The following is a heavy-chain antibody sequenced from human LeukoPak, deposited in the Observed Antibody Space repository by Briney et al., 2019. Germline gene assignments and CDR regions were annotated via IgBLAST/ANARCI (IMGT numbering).Heavy chain of an antibody. Sequence: QPGGSLRLSCEASGFTFSSYWMHWVRQAPGKGLAWVSRIKTDGSGANYADSVKGRFTISRDNAKNTLYLQMNSLRAEDTAVYYCARDIVYGSGSLDYWGQGTLVTVSS. V-gene: IGHV3-74*01. CDR2: IKTDGSGA. D-gene: IGHD3-10*01. J-gene: IGHJ4*02. CDR3: ARDIVYGSGSLDY. CDR1: GFTFSSYW.